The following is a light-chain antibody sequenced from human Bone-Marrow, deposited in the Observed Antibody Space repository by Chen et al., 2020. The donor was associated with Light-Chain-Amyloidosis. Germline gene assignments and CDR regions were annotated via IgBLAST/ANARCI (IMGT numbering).Light chain of an antibody. CDR1: NIGSTS. J-gene: IGLJ3*02. CDR3: QVWARSSDRPV. Sequence: SYGRTQPASVSVAPGQKDTIAWGGNNIGSTSVHWYQQTPGQAPLLVFYDDSDRPSGIPERLSGSNSGTTAPLTISRVEAGNEADYSCQVWARSSDRPVFGGGTKLTVL. V-gene: IGLV3-21*02. CDR2: DDS.